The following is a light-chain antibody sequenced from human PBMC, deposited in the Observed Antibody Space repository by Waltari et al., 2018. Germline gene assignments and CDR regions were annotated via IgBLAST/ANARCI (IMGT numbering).Light chain of an antibody. V-gene: IGLV2-14*03. CDR3: SSYTSSTLVV. CDR2: DVS. Sequence: QSALTQPASVSGSPGQSITISCPGTSNDVGGYNYVPWYQQHPGKAPKLMIYDVSNRPSGVSNRFSGSKSGNTASLAISGLQAEDEGNYYCSSYTSSTLVVFGGGTNLTVL. CDR1: SNDVGGYNY. J-gene: IGLJ2*01.